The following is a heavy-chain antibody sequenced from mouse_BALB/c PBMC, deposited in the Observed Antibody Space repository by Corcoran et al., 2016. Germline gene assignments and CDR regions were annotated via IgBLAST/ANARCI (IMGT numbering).Heavy chain of an antibody. CDR2: IWWNDDK. D-gene: IGHD1-1*01. V-gene: IGHV8-8*01. J-gene: IGHJ1*01. Sequence: QVTLKESGPGILQPSQTLSRTCSFSGFSLSTYGMSVVWIRQPSGKGLEWLAHIWWNDDKYYNPALKSRLPISKDTSNNQVFLKISSVVTADTATYYCARRAYYGSSHWYFDVWGAGTTVTVSS. CDR1: GFSLSTYGMS. CDR3: ARRAYYGSSHWYFDV.